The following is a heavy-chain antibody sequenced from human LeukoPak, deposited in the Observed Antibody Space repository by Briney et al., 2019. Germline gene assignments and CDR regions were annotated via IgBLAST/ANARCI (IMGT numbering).Heavy chain of an antibody. Sequence: GGSLRLSCAASGFTLRNYPMSWVRPAPGEGLEWVSVISGGGGPPYYADSVKGRFTISRDNSKNPLYLQMNSLSAEDVAVYVGAKNSGYIWQYLFDYW. CDR3: AKNSGYIWQYLFDY. J-gene: IGHJ4*01. CDR2: ISGGGGPP. D-gene: IGHD6-25*01. CDR1: GFTLRNYP. V-gene: IGHV3-23*01.